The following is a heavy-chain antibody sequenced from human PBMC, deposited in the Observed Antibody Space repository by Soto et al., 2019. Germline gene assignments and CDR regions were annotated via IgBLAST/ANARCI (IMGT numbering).Heavy chain of an antibody. J-gene: IGHJ4*02. D-gene: IGHD5-12*01. CDR1: GFTFSDYY. V-gene: IGHV3-11*06. Sequence: GGSLRLSCAASGFTFSDYYMSWIRQAPGKGLEWVSHISSSSSYTNYADSVKGRFTISGDNAKNSLYLQMNSLRAEDTAVYHCARVRDGYNVYFDYWGQGTXVTVSS. CDR2: ISSSSSYT. CDR3: ARVRDGYNVYFDY.